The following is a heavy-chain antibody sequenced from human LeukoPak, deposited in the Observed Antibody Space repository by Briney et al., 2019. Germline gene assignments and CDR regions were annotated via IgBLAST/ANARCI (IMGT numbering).Heavy chain of an antibody. CDR3: ARVSPPYGSGKNYYYMDV. CDR2: IKPDGSEK. D-gene: IGHD3-10*01. V-gene: IGHV3-7*01. Sequence: PGGSLRLSCAASGFTFSNYWISWIRQTPGKGLEWVANIKPDGSEKLYVDSVKGRFTISRDNAKNSLYLQMNSLRAEDTAVYYCARVSPPYGSGKNYYYMDVWGKGTTVTISS. CDR1: GFTFSNYW. J-gene: IGHJ6*03.